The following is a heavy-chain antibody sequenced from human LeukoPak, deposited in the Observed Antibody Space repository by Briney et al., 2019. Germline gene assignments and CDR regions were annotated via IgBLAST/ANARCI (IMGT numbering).Heavy chain of an antibody. CDR2: ISYDGSNK. CDR3: AKVGIQLWSLYYFDY. V-gene: IGHV3-30*18. D-gene: IGHD5-18*01. CDR1: GFTFSSYG. Sequence: GRSLRLSCAASGFTFSSYGMHWVRQAPGKGLEWVAVISYDGSNKYYADSVKGRFTISRDNSKNTLCLQMNSLRAEDTAVYYCAKVGIQLWSLYYFDYWGRGTLVTVSS. J-gene: IGHJ4*02.